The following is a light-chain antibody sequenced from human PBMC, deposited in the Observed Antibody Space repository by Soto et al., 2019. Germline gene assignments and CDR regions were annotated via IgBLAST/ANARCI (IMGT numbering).Light chain of an antibody. V-gene: IGLV9-49*01. CDR3: GADQGSGSNFVFV. CDR2: VGTGGIVG. J-gene: IGLJ2*01. CDR1: SGYSNYK. Sequence: QLVLTQPPSASASLGASVTLTCTLSSGYSNYKVDWFQQRPGKGPRFVMRVGTGGIVGSKGEGIPDRFSVLGSGLNRYLTIKNIQEEDESDYYCGADQGSGSNFVFVFGGGTKLTVL.